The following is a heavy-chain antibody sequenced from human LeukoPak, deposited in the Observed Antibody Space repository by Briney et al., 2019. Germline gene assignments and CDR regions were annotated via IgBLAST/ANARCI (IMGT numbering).Heavy chain of an antibody. D-gene: IGHD6-19*01. Sequence: SVKVSCKASGYTLTGYYMHWVRHAPGQGLEWMGWINPNSGGTYYEQKFQGRVTMTRDASNSTAYMELSRLRSDDTAVYYCARVTVVGYFDYWGQGTLVTVSS. J-gene: IGHJ4*02. V-gene: IGHV1-2*02. CDR2: INPNSGGT. CDR3: ARVTVVGYFDY. CDR1: GYTLTGYY.